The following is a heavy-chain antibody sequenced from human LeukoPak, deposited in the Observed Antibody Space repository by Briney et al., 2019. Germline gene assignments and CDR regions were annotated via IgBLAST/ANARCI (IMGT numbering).Heavy chain of an antibody. CDR2: INQDGSAK. D-gene: IGHD6-19*01. CDR3: ARDYTSGWDDAFDI. CDR1: GGSISSSSYY. Sequence: PSETLSLTCTVSGGSISSSSYYWGWIRQPPGKGLEWVANINQDGSAKYYVDSVKGRFTISRDNAKNSLFLQMDSLRAEDTAVYYCARDYTSGWDDAFDIWGQGTMVTVSS. J-gene: IGHJ3*02. V-gene: IGHV3-7*01.